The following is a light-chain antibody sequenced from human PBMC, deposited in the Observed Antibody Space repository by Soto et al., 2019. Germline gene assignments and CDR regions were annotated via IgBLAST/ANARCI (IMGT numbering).Light chain of an antibody. V-gene: IGLV4-69*01. Sequence: QLVLTQSPSASASLGASVKLTCTLSSGHSSYAIAWHQQRPEKGPRYLMKLNSDGSHSKGDGIPDRFSGSSSGAERYLTISSLQSEDEADYYCQTWGTGPLVFGGGTKLTVL. CDR3: QTWGTGPLV. CDR1: SGHSSYA. J-gene: IGLJ2*01. CDR2: LNSDGSH.